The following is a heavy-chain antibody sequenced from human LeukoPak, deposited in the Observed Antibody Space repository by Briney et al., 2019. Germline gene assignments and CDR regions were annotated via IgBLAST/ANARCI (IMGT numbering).Heavy chain of an antibody. Sequence: SETLSLTCTVSGGSISSSSYYWGWIRQPPGKGLEWIGSIYYSGSTYYNPSLKSRVTISVDTSKNQFSLKLSSATAADTAVCYCARERGCGSGELCPWVVDIWGQGTMVTVSS. CDR2: IYYSGST. V-gene: IGHV4-39*07. D-gene: IGHD3-16*01. CDR1: GGSISSSSYY. CDR3: ARERGCGSGELCPWVVDI. J-gene: IGHJ3*02.